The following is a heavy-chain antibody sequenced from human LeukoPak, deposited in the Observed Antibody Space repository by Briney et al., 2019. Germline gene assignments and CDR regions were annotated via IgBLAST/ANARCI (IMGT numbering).Heavy chain of an antibody. Sequence: GDSVKVSCKASGYTFTNYGISWVRQAPGQGLEWMGWISAYNGNTNYAQTLQGRVTMPTDTSTRTAYLERTSLRSDDTARYYCARGNRLGATTPYLADYWGQGTLVTVPT. CDR2: ISAYNGNT. J-gene: IGHJ4*02. D-gene: IGHD1-26*01. CDR3: ARGNRLGATTPYLADY. V-gene: IGHV1-18*01. CDR1: GYTFTNYG.